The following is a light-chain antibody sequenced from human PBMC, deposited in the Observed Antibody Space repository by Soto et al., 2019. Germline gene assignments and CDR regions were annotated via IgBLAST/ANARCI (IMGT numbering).Light chain of an antibody. Sequence: EIVMTQSPDTLSVSPGERATLSCMAGQGVTTNFAWYQQKSGQSPRLLIYDVSIRATGVPARLSGTGSETDFTLTISGLQSEDASVYFCQQYNNWPYSLGQGTRLEIK. CDR3: QQYNNWPYS. J-gene: IGKJ5*01. CDR1: QGVTTN. CDR2: DVS. V-gene: IGKV3-15*01.